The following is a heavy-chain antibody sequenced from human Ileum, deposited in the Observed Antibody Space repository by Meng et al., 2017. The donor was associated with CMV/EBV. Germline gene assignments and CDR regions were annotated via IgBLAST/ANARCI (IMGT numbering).Heavy chain of an antibody. CDR2: VHPSGST. D-gene: IGHD1-14*01. J-gene: IGHJ4*02. Sequence: ESLKISCTIYGGSFSGYYWTWIRQPPGKGLEWIGEVHPSGSTHYNTFLKSRVTMSVDASKNQVSLKLNSVTAADTALYFCSRGEDPYKVGNNWGQGTLVTVSS. V-gene: IGHV4-34*01. CDR3: SRGEDPYKVGNN. CDR1: GGSFSGYY.